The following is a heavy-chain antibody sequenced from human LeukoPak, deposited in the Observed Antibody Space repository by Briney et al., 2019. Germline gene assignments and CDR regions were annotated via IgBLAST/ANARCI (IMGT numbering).Heavy chain of an antibody. CDR1: GFTFSSYT. J-gene: IGHJ4*02. CDR2: ISYDGSNK. Sequence: PGRSLRLSCAASGFTFSSYTMHWVRQAPGKGLEWVAVISYDGSNKYYADSLKGRFTISRDNSKNTLYLQMNSLRGEDTAVYYRARVSSFGDYQYTIDYWGQGTLVTVSS. CDR3: ARVSSFGDYQYTIDY. V-gene: IGHV3-30*04. D-gene: IGHD4-17*01.